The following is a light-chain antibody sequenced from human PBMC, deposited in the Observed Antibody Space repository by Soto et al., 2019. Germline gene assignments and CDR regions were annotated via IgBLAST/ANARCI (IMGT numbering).Light chain of an antibody. V-gene: IGLV6-57*01. Sequence: NFMLTQPHSVSASPGKTVTISCTRSSGGIASNYVQWYQQRPGSSPTTVIYEDNQRPSGVPDRFSGSIDSSSNSASLTISGLKTEDEADYYCQSYDSSSRVFGGGTKLTVL. CDR3: QSYDSSSRV. CDR2: EDN. CDR1: SGGIASNY. J-gene: IGLJ3*02.